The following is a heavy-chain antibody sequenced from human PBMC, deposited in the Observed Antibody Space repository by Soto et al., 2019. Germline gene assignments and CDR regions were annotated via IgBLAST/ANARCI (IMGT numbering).Heavy chain of an antibody. D-gene: IGHD2-2*01. CDR2: ISSSSSTI. J-gene: IGHJ6*02. CDR1: GFTFSSYS. CDR3: ARALQERSTSYRLWVYYYYGMDV. V-gene: IGHV3-48*02. Sequence: PGGSLRLSCAASGFTFSSYSMNWVRQAPGKGLERVSYISSSSSTIYYADSVKGRFTISRDNAKNSLYLQMNSLRDEDTAVYYCARALQERSTSYRLWVYYYYGMDVWGQGTTVTVSS.